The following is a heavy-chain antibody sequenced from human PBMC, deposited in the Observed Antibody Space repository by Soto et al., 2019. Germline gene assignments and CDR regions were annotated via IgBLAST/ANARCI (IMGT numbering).Heavy chain of an antibody. CDR2: IKEDGSSK. V-gene: IGHV3-7*03. D-gene: IGHD3-10*01. CDR1: GINFNDYW. Sequence: GGSLRLSCAASGINFNDYWMSWVRQAPGKGLEWVANIKEDGSSKYYVDSVKGRFTISRDNAKNSLYLQMNSLRAEDTAVYYCAKAQWFRGVSHPLDYWGQGTLVTVSS. CDR3: AKAQWFRGVSHPLDY. J-gene: IGHJ4*02.